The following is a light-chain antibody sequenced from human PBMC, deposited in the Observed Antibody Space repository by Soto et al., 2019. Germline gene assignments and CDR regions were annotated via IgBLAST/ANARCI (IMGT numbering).Light chain of an antibody. CDR3: ATWDSSLSGGV. CDR2: EGN. V-gene: IGLV1-51*02. Sequence: QSVLTQPPSVSAAPGQRVTISCSGSSSNIENNYVSWYRQLPGTAPNLLIYEGNKRPSGIPDRFSGSKSGTSATLGITGLETGDEADYYCATWDSSLSGGVFGTGTKLTVL. CDR1: SSNIENNY. J-gene: IGLJ1*01.